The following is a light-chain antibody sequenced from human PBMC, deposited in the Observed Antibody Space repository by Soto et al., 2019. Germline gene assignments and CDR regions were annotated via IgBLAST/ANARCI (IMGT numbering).Light chain of an antibody. V-gene: IGKV3-15*01. CDR2: GVS. CDR3: QQYGSSLIT. CDR1: QSVSSS. Sequence: IVMTQSPATLSLSPGERATLSCRASQSVSSSLAWYQQKPGQAPRLLIYGVSVRATGIPARFSGSGSGTEFTLTISSLQSEDFAVYYCQQYGSSLITFGQGTRLEI. J-gene: IGKJ5*01.